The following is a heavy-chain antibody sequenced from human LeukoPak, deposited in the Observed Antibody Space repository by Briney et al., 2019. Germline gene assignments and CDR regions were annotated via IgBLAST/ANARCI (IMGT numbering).Heavy chain of an antibody. CDR1: GGSISSYY. Sequence: SETLSLTCTVSGGSISSYYWSWIRQPPGKGLEWLGYIYYSGSTNYNPSLKSRVTISVDTSKNQFSLKLSSVTAADTAVYYCARGSGGTIFGVVIPQYYYYGMDVWGQGTTVTVSS. V-gene: IGHV4-59*01. D-gene: IGHD3-3*01. CDR3: ARGSGGTIFGVVIPQYYYYGMDV. J-gene: IGHJ6*02. CDR2: IYYSGST.